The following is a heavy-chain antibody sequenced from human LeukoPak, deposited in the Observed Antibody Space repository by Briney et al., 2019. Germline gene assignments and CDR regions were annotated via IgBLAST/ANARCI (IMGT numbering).Heavy chain of an antibody. CDR2: ISGSGGST. CDR3: AKGMDASMVIDAFDI. J-gene: IGHJ3*02. CDR1: GFTFSSYA. D-gene: IGHD5-18*01. V-gene: IGHV3-23*01. Sequence: GGSLRLSCAASGFTFSSYAMSWVRQAPGKGLEWVSAISGSGGSTYYADSVKGRFTISRDNSKNTLYLQMNSLRVEDTALYYCAKGMDASMVIDAFDIWGQGTVVTVSS.